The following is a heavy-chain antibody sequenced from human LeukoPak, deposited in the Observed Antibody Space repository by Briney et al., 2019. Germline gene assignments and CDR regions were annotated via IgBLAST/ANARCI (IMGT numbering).Heavy chain of an antibody. V-gene: IGHV1-46*01. Sequence: GSLRVSCKASGYIFTNYFMHWVRQDPGQGLEWMGIINCGDGTASYAQKFQGRLTITRDTSTSTVHMDLRSLRSDDTAMYFCTRADNQEFESWGQGTLVTVSS. CDR3: TRADNQEFES. CDR2: INCGDGTA. D-gene: IGHD5-24*01. CDR1: GYIFTNYF. J-gene: IGHJ4*02.